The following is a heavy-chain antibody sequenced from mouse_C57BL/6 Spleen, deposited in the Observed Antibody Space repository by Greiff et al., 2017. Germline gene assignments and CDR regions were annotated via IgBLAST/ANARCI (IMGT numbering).Heavy chain of an antibody. V-gene: IGHV2-2*01. D-gene: IGHD2-4*01. Sequence: VKLKESGPGLVQPSQSLSITCPVSGFSLTSYGVHWVRQSPGKGLEWLGVIWSGGSTDYNAAFISRLSISKDNSKSQVFFKMNSLQADDTAIYYCARPPDYDEAGFAYWGQGTLVTVSA. CDR2: IWSGGST. CDR1: GFSLTSYG. CDR3: ARPPDYDEAGFAY. J-gene: IGHJ3*01.